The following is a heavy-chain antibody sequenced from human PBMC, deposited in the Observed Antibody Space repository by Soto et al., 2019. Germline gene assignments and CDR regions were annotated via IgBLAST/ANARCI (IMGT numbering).Heavy chain of an antibody. CDR1: AGSLSRDA. V-gene: IGHV1-69*13. J-gene: IGHJ5*02. CDR2: IIPLFGTA. CDR3: ARDSRYNYYGGYGGAWFDP. Sequence: SVKGSRQRSAGSLSRDAVSWLRQDPRKGLEWTGGIIPLFGTAHYVQKSLGRVTITPVESPITAYMLLTRLRSEDTADYYGARDSRYNYYGGYGGAWFDPWGQGTPVTVSS. D-gene: IGHD3-10*01.